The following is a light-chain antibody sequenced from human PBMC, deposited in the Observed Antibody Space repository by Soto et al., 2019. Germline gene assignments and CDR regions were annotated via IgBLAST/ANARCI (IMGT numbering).Light chain of an antibody. J-gene: IGKJ5*01. CDR1: QSVSGS. Sequence: EIVLTQSPAILSLSPGEKATLSCRASQSVSGSLGWYQQKPGQAPRLIIYDASVRATGIPARFSGSGSGTDFTLTISRLEPEDFAVYYCQQYDNSPITFGQGTRLEIK. V-gene: IGKV3-11*01. CDR3: QQYDNSPIT. CDR2: DAS.